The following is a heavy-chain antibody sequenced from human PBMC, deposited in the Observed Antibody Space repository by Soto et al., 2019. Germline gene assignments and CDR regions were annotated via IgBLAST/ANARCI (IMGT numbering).Heavy chain of an antibody. CDR2: MFYTGNT. V-gene: IGHV4-39*01. J-gene: IGHJ4*02. CDR3: ARSLGPRGSDYDGSDYRWTIDY. Sequence: SETLSLTCTVSGNSLSSTNYHWGWIRQTPWKDLQWIASMFYTGNTYYNTSLQNRATKSADTSKKKISLRLTSVTAAEKAIYFCARSLGPRGSDYDGSDYRWTIDYWGQGTLVTVS. D-gene: IGHD3-22*01. CDR1: GNSLSSTNYH.